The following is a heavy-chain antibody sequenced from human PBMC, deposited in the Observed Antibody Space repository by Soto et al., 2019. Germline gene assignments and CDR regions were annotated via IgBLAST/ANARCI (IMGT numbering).Heavy chain of an antibody. CDR2: ISAYNGNT. Sequence: ASVKVSCKASGYTSTSYGISWVRQAPGQGLEWMGWISAYNGNTNYAQKLQGRVTMTTDTSTSTAYMELRSLRSDDTAVYYCARDWMTTVTNWFDPWGQGTLVTVSS. CDR3: ARDWMTTVTNWFDP. V-gene: IGHV1-18*01. J-gene: IGHJ5*02. D-gene: IGHD4-17*01. CDR1: GYTSTSYG.